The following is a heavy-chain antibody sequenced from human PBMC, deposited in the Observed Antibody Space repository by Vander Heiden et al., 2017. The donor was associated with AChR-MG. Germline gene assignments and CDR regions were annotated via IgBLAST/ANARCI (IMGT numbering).Heavy chain of an antibody. V-gene: IGHV3-23*01. CDR2: ISGSGGRT. J-gene: IGHJ4*02. Sequence: EVPLLESGGGLVQPGGSLRLFCAASGFHFSVCAMSWVRQAPGKGPQWVSTISGSGGRTYYADSVKGRFTISRDNSKNTLYLQMNSLRAEDTAVYYCARDTAEDDWGQGTLVTVSS. CDR3: ARDTAEDD. D-gene: IGHD5-18*01. CDR1: GFHFSVCA.